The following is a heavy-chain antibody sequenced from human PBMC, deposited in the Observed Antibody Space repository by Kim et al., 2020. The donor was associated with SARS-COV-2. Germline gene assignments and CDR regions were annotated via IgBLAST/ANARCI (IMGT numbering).Heavy chain of an antibody. CDR3: ARDFIYYDILTGYSPRYGPAHHYYYYGRDV. CDR2: ISYDGSNK. V-gene: IGHV3-30*03. D-gene: IGHD3-9*01. CDR1: GFTFSSYG. Sequence: GGSLRLSCAASGFTFSSYGMHWVRQAPGKGLEWVAVISYDGSNKYYADSVKGRFTISRDNSKNTLYLQMNSLRAEDTAVYYCARDFIYYDILTGYSPRYGPAHHYYYYGRDVWGQGTTVTVSS. J-gene: IGHJ6*02.